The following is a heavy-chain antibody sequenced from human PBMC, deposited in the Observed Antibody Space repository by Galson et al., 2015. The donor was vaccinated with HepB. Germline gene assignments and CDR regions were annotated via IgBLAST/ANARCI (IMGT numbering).Heavy chain of an antibody. Sequence: SLRLSCAASGFTFSSYGMHWVRQAPGKGLEWVAVIWYDGSNKYYADSVKGRFTISRDNSKNTLYLQMNSLRAEDTAVYYCARGTYYYDSSGYYLDYWGQGTLVTVSS. V-gene: IGHV3-33*08. J-gene: IGHJ4*02. CDR1: GFTFSSYG. CDR2: IWYDGSNK. D-gene: IGHD3-22*01. CDR3: ARGTYYYDSSGYYLDY.